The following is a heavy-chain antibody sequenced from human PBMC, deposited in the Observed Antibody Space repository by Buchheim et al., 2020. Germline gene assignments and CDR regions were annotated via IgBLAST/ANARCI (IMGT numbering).Heavy chain of an antibody. CDR3: ARGRGFYFPFY. V-gene: IGHV1-8*01. D-gene: IGHD2/OR15-2a*01. Sequence: QVRLVQSGAEVKKPGASVKFSCKASGYSFTSFDINWVRQATGQGLEWMGGINTATGDTAYAQQFQGRVTLTRDTSITTASLELGALTSADTAVYYCARGRGFYFPFYWGQGTL. CDR1: GYSFTSFD. CDR2: INTATGDT. J-gene: IGHJ4*02.